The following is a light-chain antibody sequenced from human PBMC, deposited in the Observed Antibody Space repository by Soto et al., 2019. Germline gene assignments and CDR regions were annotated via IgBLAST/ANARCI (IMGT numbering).Light chain of an antibody. CDR1: SSDVGLYDY. J-gene: IGLJ1*01. CDR3: SSYKSDSSYV. V-gene: IGLV2-14*01. CDR2: AVS. Sequence: QSVLTQPASVSGSPGQSITISRTGTSSDVGLYDYVSWYQQHPGKAPQLMIYAVSNRPSGVSNRFSASKSGNTASLFISGLQDEEEADYYCSSYKSDSSYVFGSGTKVTV.